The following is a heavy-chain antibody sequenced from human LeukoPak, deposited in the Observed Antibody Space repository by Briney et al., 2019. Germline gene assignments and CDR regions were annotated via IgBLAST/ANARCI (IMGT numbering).Heavy chain of an antibody. CDR2: IYHRGNT. CDR3: ARDRVDDGSGDY. Sequence: SETLSLTCAVSGGSISSSNWWNWVRQTPGKGLEWIGEIYHRGNTHYNPSLKSRVTISVDTSKNQFSLKLSSVTAADTAVYYCARDRVDDGSGDYWGQGTLVTVSS. CDR1: GGSISSSNW. D-gene: IGHD3-10*01. V-gene: IGHV4-4*02. J-gene: IGHJ4*02.